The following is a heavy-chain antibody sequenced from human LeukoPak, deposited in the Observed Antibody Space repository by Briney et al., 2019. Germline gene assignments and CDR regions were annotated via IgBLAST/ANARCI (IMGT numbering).Heavy chain of an antibody. V-gene: IGHV3-23*01. J-gene: IGHJ4*02. D-gene: IGHD3-10*01. CDR1: GITFSNYA. CDR3: ARNPHMVRGVDFDY. Sequence: GGSLRLSCAASGITFSNYAMSWVRQAPGKGLEWVSIIGYRGGSIYYAYSVKGRFTISRDNSKNTLSLQMNSLRAEDTAVYYCARNPHMVRGVDFDYWGQGTLVTVSS. CDR2: IGYRGGSI.